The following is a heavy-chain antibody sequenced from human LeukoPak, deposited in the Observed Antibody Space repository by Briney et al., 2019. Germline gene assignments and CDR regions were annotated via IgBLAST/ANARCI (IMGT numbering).Heavy chain of an antibody. CDR2: INSSSSSI. Sequence: GGSLRLSCAASGFTFSSYSMNWVRKAPGRGLDWVSSINSSSSSIYYADSVKGRFTISRDDAKNSLSLQMNSLRAEDTAVYYCARGPYTDYWGQGTLVTVSS. J-gene: IGHJ4*02. CDR1: GFTFSSYS. D-gene: IGHD4-11*01. CDR3: ARGPYTDY. V-gene: IGHV3-21*01.